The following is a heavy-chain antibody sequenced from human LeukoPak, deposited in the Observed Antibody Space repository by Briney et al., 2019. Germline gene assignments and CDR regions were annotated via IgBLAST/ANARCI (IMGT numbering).Heavy chain of an antibody. V-gene: IGHV4-39*07. CDR2: IYYSGST. CDR1: GGSISSSSYY. J-gene: IGHJ4*02. D-gene: IGHD3-22*01. CDR3: ARDRGYDSSGAFDY. Sequence: SETLSLTCTVSGGSISSSSYYWGWIRQPPGKGLEWIGGIYYSGSTYYNPSLKSRVTISVDTSKNQFSLKLSSVTAADTAVYYCARDRGYDSSGAFDYWGQGTLVTVSS.